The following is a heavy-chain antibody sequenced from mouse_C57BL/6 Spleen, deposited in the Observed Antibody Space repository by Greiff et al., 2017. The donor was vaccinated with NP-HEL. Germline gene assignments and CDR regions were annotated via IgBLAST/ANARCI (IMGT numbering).Heavy chain of an antibody. CDR1: GYTFTSYW. Sequence: QVQLQQSGAELVMPGASVKLSCKASGYTFTSYWMHWVKQRPGQGLVWIGEIDPSDSYTNYNQKFKGKSTLTVDKSSSTAYMQLSSLTSEDSAVYYCARGGISSNFYAMDYWGQGTSVTVSS. D-gene: IGHD2-5*01. CDR3: ARGGISSNFYAMDY. V-gene: IGHV1-69*01. CDR2: IDPSDSYT. J-gene: IGHJ4*01.